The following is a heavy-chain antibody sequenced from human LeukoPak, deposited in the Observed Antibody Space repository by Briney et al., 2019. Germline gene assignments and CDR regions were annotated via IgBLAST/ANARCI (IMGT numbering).Heavy chain of an antibody. Sequence: SVKVSCKASGGTFSSYAISWVRQAPGQGLGWMGGIIPIFGTANYAQKFQGRVTITTDESTNTAYMELSSLRSEDTAVYYCARHGDSSGYYYFDYWGQGTLVTVSS. CDR2: IIPIFGTA. CDR3: ARHGDSSGYYYFDY. D-gene: IGHD3-22*01. J-gene: IGHJ4*02. CDR1: GGTFSSYA. V-gene: IGHV1-69*05.